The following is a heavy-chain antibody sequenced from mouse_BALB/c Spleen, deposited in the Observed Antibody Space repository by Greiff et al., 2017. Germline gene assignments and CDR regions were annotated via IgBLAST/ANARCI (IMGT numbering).Heavy chain of an antibody. J-gene: IGHJ1*01. V-gene: IGHV3-2*02. D-gene: IGHD1-1*01. Sequence: EVKVEESGPGLVKPSQSLSLTCTVTGYSITSDYAWNWIRQFPGNKLEWMGYISYSGSTSYNPSLKSRISITRDTSKNQFFLQLNSVTTEDTATYYCAITTVVAFYWYFDVCGAGTTVTVSS. CDR1: GYSITSDYA. CDR3: AITTVVAFYWYFDV. CDR2: ISYSGST.